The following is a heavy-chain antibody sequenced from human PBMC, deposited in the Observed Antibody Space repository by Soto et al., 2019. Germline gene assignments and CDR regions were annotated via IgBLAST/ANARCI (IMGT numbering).Heavy chain of an antibody. V-gene: IGHV4-59*01. CDR2: IYYSGIT. CDR3: ARYKSNYYYGMDV. Sequence: SETLSLTCTVSGGSISSYYWSWIRQPPGKGLEWIGYIYYSGITNYNPSLKSRVTISVDTSKTQFSLKLSSVTAADKAVYYCARYKSNYYYGMDVWGQGTTVTVSS. CDR1: GGSISSYY. D-gene: IGHD1-20*01. J-gene: IGHJ6*02.